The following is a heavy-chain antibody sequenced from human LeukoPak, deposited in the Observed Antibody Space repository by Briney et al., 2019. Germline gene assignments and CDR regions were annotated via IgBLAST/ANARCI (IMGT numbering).Heavy chain of an antibody. CDR3: ARQSNTLIYPRQFAS. V-gene: IGHV4-38-2*01. J-gene: IGHJ4*02. D-gene: IGHD2-8*01. Sequence: PSETLSLTCAVSGYSISSGSYWGWVRPPPGKGLEYIGSMYHSGSTYYNPSLKSRVTISVDTSKNQFSLNLRSVTAADTAVYYCARQSNTLIYPRQFASWGQGTQVTVSS. CDR1: GYSISSGSY. CDR2: MYHSGST.